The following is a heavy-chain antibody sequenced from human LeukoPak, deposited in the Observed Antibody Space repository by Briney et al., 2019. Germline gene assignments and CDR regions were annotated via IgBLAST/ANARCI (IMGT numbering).Heavy chain of an antibody. CDR1: GYTFTSYG. CDR2: ISAYNGNT. J-gene: IGHJ3*02. Sequence: GASVTVSCKASGYTFTSYGISWVRQAPGQGLEWMGWISAYNGNTNYAQKFQGRVTITADESTSTAYMELSSLRSEDTAVYYCARERIGGGYCSSTSCQRRTGEAFDIWGQGTMVTVSS. V-gene: IGHV1-18*01. D-gene: IGHD2-2*01. CDR3: ARERIGGGYCSSTSCQRRTGEAFDI.